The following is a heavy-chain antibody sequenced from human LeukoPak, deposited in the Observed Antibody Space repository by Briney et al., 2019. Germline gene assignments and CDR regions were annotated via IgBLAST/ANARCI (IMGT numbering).Heavy chain of an antibody. J-gene: IGHJ4*02. CDR1: GYTFTSYA. Sequence: GASVKVSCKASGYTFTSYAMHWVRQAPGQGLEWMGWINPNSGGTNYAQKFQGRVTMTTDTSTSTAYMELRSLRSDDTAVYYCAGEKTAQWEIDYWGQGTLVTVSS. V-gene: IGHV1-2*02. D-gene: IGHD1-26*01. CDR3: AGEKTAQWEIDY. CDR2: INPNSGGT.